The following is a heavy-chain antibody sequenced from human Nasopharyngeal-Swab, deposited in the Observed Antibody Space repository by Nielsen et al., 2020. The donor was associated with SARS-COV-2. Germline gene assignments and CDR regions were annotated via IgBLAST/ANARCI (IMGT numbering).Heavy chain of an antibody. V-gene: IGHV3-9*01. Sequence: GKSLKISCAASGFTFDDYAMHWVRQVPGKGLEWVSRISWNSGNIIYADSVRGRFTISRDNTKKILLLEMNSLRPEDTAFYYCAKDACSTNCNFEFWGQGTLVTVSS. D-gene: IGHD1-1*01. CDR3: AKDACSTNCNFEF. CDR2: ISWNSGNI. J-gene: IGHJ4*02. CDR1: GFTFDDYA.